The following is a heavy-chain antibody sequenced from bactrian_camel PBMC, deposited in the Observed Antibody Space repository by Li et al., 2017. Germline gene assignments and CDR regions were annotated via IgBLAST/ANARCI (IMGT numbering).Heavy chain of an antibody. J-gene: IGHJ4*01. V-gene: IGHV3S1*01. CDR3: AKDDLNAGWVHAE. Sequence: HVQLVESGGGLVQPGGSLRLSCAASGFTFSSYAMTWVRWAPGKGLEWVSTITKSGDRTWQAGSVQGRFTIIRDNAKNTLYLQLNSLKIEDTAMYYCAKDDLNAGWVHAEWGQGTQVTVS. D-gene: IGHD5*01. CDR1: GFTFSSYA. CDR2: ITKSGDRT.